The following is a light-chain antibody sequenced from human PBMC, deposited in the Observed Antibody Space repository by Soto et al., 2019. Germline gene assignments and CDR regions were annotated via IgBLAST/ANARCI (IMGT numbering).Light chain of an antibody. J-gene: IGKJ5*01. CDR2: GAS. CDR3: QQYGSSPPIT. CDR1: QSVSSSY. V-gene: IGKV3-20*01. Sequence: EIVLTQSPGTLSLSPGERATISCRASQSVSSSYLAWYQQKTGQAPRLLIYGASSRATGIPDRFSGSGSGTDFTLTISRLELEDFAVYYCQQYGSSPPITFGQGTRLEIK.